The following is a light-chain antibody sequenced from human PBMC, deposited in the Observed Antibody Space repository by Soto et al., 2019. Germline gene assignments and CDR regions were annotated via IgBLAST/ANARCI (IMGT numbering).Light chain of an antibody. CDR2: DVF. CDR3: QHRSSWPLT. J-gene: IGKJ4*01. Sequence: EIVLTQSPGNMSLSPGERATLSCRASQSVAGSLAWYQQKPGQAPRLLIYDVFNRVSGIPARFSGSGSGTDFTLTISSLEPEDFAVYYCQHRSSWPLTFGGGTKVEI. CDR1: QSVAGS. V-gene: IGKV3-11*01.